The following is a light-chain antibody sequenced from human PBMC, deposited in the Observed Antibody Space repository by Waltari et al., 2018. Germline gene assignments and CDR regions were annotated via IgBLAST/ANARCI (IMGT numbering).Light chain of an antibody. CDR2: DSS. CDR1: QGIRND. CDR3: LQDYDYPRT. Sequence: AIQLTQSPSSLSASVGDRVTITCRASQGIRNDLGCDQQKPGKAPKLLIYDSSSLDSEVPSRFSGSGSGTDFTLTLSNLQPEDFATYYCLQDYDYPRTFGQGTKVEIK. J-gene: IGKJ1*01. V-gene: IGKV1-6*01.